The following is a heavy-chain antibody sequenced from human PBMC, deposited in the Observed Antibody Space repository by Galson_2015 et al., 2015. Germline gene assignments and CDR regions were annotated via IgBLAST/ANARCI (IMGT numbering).Heavy chain of an antibody. V-gene: IGHV3-30-3*01. CDR1: GFTFSNYA. CDR2: ISYDGNNK. Sequence: SLRLSCAASGFTFSNYAMHWVRQAPGKGPEWVAVISYDGNNKYYADSVKGRFTISRDNFKNTLYLQMNSLKTEDTAVYYCAGSSEEWLLLAYWGQGTLVTVSS. J-gene: IGHJ4*02. CDR3: AGSSEEWLLLAY. D-gene: IGHD3-22*01.